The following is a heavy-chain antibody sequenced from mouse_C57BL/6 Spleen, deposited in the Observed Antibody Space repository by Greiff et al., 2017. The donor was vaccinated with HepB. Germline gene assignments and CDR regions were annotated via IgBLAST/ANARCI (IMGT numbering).Heavy chain of an antibody. V-gene: IGHV1-64*01. CDR2: IHPNSGST. J-gene: IGHJ3*01. CDR1: GYTFTSYW. D-gene: IGHD3-2*02. CDR3: ARRGDSSGYVGWFAY. Sequence: QVQLQQPGAELVKPGASVKLSCKASGYTFTSYWMHWVKQRPGQGLEWIGMIHPNSGSTNYNEKFKSKATLTIDKSSSTAYMQLSSLTSEDSAVYYCARRGDSSGYVGWFAYWGQGTLVTVSA.